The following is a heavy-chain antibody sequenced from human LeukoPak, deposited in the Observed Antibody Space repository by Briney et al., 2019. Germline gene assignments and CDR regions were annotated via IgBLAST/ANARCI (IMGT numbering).Heavy chain of an antibody. CDR2: IYYSGST. CDR3: ARGGRKESTQYYDSSGYYGY. CDR1: GGSISSGSYY. V-gene: IGHV4-61*01. D-gene: IGHD3-22*01. Sequence: SETLSLTCTVSGGSISSGSYYWSWIRQPPGKGLEWIGYIYYSGSTNYNPSLKSRVTISVDTSKNQFSLKLSSVTAADTAVYYCARGGRKESTQYYDSSGYYGYWGQGTLVTVSS. J-gene: IGHJ4*02.